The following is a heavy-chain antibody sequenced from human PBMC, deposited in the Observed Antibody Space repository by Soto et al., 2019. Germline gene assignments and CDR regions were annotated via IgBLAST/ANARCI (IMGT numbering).Heavy chain of an antibody. CDR3: VRTFPPAPRVVLSHSWFVP. CDR1: GDTISTGGYS. CDR2: TYHSGNP. Sequence: SETLSLTCGVSGDTISTGGYSWAWIRQPPGKALEWIGHTYHSGNPYYNPSLKSRVTMSIDTSMNQISLKLNSVTAADTAVYFCVRTFPPAPRVVLSHSWFVPWGPGTLVTVSS. D-gene: IGHD2-2*01. J-gene: IGHJ5*02. V-gene: IGHV4-30-2*02.